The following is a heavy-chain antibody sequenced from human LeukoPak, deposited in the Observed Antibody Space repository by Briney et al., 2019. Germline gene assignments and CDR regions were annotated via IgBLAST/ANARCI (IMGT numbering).Heavy chain of an antibody. J-gene: IGHJ4*02. CDR1: GFTFSSYA. Sequence: PGGSLRLSCAASGFTFSSYAMSWVRQAPGKGLEWVSTISGSGGSTYYADSVKGRFTISRDNSKNTLYLQMNSLRAEDTAVYYCAREGWLQRGYFDYWGQGTLVTVSS. CDR3: AREGWLQRGYFDY. D-gene: IGHD5-24*01. CDR2: ISGSGGST. V-gene: IGHV3-23*01.